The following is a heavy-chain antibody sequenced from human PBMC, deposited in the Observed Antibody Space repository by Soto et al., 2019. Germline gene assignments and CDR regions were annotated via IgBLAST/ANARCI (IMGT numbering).Heavy chain of an antibody. CDR1: GFTFSSYA. CDR3: ARDHAGTTYFDY. Sequence: GGSLRLSCAASGFTFSSYAMHWVRQAPGKGLEWVAVISYDGSNKYYADSVKGRFTISRDNSKNTLYLQMNSLRAEDTAVYYCARDHAGTTYFDYWGQGTLVTVSS. V-gene: IGHV3-30-3*01. J-gene: IGHJ4*02. CDR2: ISYDGSNK. D-gene: IGHD1-7*01.